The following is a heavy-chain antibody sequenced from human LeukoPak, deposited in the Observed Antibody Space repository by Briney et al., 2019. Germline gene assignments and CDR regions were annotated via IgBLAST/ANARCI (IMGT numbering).Heavy chain of an antibody. CDR2: ISSSGDYI. Sequence: GGSLRLSCTTSGFIFSNHYMNWIRQAPGKGLEWVSYISSSGDYIYYADSVKGRFTISRDNAKNSLYLQMSSLRAEDTALYYCAKDIGSALSYGLDYWGQGTLVTVSS. J-gene: IGHJ4*02. CDR3: AKDIGSALSYGLDY. D-gene: IGHD5-18*01. CDR1: GFIFSNHY. V-gene: IGHV3-11*01.